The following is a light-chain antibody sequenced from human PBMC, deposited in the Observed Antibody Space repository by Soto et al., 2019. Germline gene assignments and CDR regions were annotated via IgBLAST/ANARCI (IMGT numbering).Light chain of an antibody. CDR1: QSVSRY. CDR2: DIS. V-gene: IGKV3-11*01. CDR3: QQRGNWSLYT. Sequence: EIVLTQSPATLSLSPGESATLSCRASQSVSRYLAWYQQKPGQAPRLLIYDISNRATGIPARFSGSGSGTDFTLTISSLEPEDFALYYCQQRGNWSLYTFGQGTKLEIK. J-gene: IGKJ2*01.